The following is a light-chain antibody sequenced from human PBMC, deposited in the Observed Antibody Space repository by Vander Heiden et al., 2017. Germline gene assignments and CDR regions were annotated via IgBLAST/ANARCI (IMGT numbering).Light chain of an antibody. CDR1: QDISNY. J-gene: IGKJ3*01. Sequence: LKMTQSPSSLSASVGDRVTITCQASQDISNYLNWYQQKLGKAPKLLIYDASKLETGVPSRFSGSGSGTDFSFTISSLQPEDIATYYCQQYDDLPLTFGPGTKVEI. CDR3: QQYDDLPLT. V-gene: IGKV1-33*01. CDR2: DAS.